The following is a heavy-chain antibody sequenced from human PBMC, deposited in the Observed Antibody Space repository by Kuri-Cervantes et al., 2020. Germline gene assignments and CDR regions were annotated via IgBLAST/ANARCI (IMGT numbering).Heavy chain of an antibody. J-gene: IGHJ4*02. D-gene: IGHD3-16*01. CDR2: ISSSSSYI. CDR3: AKDLLYGKVLGRIDH. Sequence: GESLKISCAASGFTFSSYSMNWVRQAPRKGLEWVSSISSSSSYIYYADSVKGRFTISRDNAKNSLYLQMNSLRAEDTAVYYCAKDLLYGKVLGRIDHWGQGALVTVSS. CDR1: GFTFSSYS. V-gene: IGHV3-21*01.